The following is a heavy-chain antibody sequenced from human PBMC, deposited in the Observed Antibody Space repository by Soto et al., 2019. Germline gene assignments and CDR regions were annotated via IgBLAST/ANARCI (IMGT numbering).Heavy chain of an antibody. D-gene: IGHD3-22*01. J-gene: IGHJ4*02. CDR3: ARRGYYDSSGYLRN. V-gene: IGHV4-31*03. CDR2: IYHSGNT. Sequence: QVQLQESGPGLVKPSQTLSLTCTVSGGSISSGPYYWSWIRQLPGKGLEWIGYIYHSGNTNYNPSLKSRVTISVDTSKNQFSLKLTSVTAADTAVYYRARRGYYDSSGYLRNWGQGTLVTVSS. CDR1: GGSISSGPYY.